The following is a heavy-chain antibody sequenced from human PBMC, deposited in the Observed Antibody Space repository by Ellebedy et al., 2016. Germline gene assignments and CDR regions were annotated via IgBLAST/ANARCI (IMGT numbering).Heavy chain of an antibody. D-gene: IGHD2-15*01. J-gene: IGHJ3*02. CDR1: GFTFSSYA. CDR3: AKDATDCGGSCYDAFDI. Sequence: GESLKISXAASGFTFSSYAMSWVRQAPGKGLEWVSAISGSGGSTYYADSVKGRFTISRDNSKNTLYLQMNSLRSEDTAVYYCAKDATDCGGSCYDAFDIWGQGTMVTVSS. CDR2: ISGSGGST. V-gene: IGHV3-23*01.